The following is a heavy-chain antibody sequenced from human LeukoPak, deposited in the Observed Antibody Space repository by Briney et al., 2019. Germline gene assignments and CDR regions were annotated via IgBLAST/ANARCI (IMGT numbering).Heavy chain of an antibody. V-gene: IGHV1-58*02. CDR3: AAGGRGDEPFDY. Sequence: SVKVSCKASGFTFTSSAMLWVRQARGQRLEWIGWIVVGSGNTNYAQRFQERVTITRDMSTSTAYMELSSLRSEDTAVYYCAAGGRGDEPFDYWGQGTLVTVSS. D-gene: IGHD3-16*01. CDR1: GFTFTSSA. CDR2: IVVGSGNT. J-gene: IGHJ4*02.